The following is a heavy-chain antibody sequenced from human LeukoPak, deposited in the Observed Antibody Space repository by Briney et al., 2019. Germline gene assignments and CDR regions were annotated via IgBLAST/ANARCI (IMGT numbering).Heavy chain of an antibody. CDR3: AAGVVVPAADY. Sequence: GGSLRLSCAASGFAFSTYAMSWVRQAPGRGLEWVSVISGSGGTTYYADSVKGRFTISRDNSKNTLYLQMNSLRAEDTAVYYCAAGVVVPAADYWGQGTLVTVSS. D-gene: IGHD2-2*01. V-gene: IGHV3-23*01. J-gene: IGHJ4*02. CDR2: ISGSGGTT. CDR1: GFAFSTYA.